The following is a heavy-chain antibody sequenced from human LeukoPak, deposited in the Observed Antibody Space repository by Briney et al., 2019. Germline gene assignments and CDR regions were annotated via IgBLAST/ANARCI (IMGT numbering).Heavy chain of an antibody. CDR1: GFTFSSYG. D-gene: IGHD3-22*01. J-gene: IGHJ6*02. Sequence: GGSLRLSCAASGFTFSSYGMHWVRQAPGKGLEWVAVISYDGSNKYYADSVKGRFTISRDSSKNTPYLQMNSLRAEDTAVYYCAKGELYDSSGYGPGAGDYYYGMDVWGQGTTVTVSS. CDR3: AKGELYDSSGYGPGAGDYYYGMDV. V-gene: IGHV3-30*18. CDR2: ISYDGSNK.